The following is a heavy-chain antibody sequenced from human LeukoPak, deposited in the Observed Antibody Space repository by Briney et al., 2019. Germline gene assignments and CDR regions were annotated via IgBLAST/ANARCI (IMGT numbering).Heavy chain of an antibody. CDR2: ISYDGSNK. Sequence: GGSLRLSCAASGFTFSSYAMHWVRQAPGKGLEWVAVISYDGSNKYYADSVKGRFTISRDNSKNTLYLQMNSLRAEDTAVYYCAREYCSGGSCYYYYGMDVWAKGPRSPSP. CDR1: GFTFSSYA. J-gene: IGHJ6*02. CDR3: AREYCSGGSCYYYYGMDV. V-gene: IGHV3-30*04. D-gene: IGHD2-15*01.